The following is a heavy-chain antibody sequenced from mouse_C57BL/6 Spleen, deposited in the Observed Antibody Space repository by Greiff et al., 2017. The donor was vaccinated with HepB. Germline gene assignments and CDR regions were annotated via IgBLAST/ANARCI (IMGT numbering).Heavy chain of an antibody. V-gene: IGHV1-55*01. CDR3: AIDSSGHYYAMDY. J-gene: IGHJ4*01. Sequence: QVQLQQSGAELVKPGASVKMSCKASGYTFTSYWITWVKQRPGQGLEWIGDIYPGSGSTNYNEKFKSKATLTVDTSSSTAYMQLSSLTSEDSAVYYGAIDSSGHYYAMDYWGQGTSVTVSS. D-gene: IGHD3-2*02. CDR2: IYPGSGST. CDR1: GYTFTSYW.